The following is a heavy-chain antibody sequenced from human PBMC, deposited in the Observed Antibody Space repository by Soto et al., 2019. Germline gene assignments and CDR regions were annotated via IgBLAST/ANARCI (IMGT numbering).Heavy chain of an antibody. CDR3: ARGNHKWLQLWYFDL. CDR1: GGTFSSYT. D-gene: IGHD5-12*01. J-gene: IGHJ2*01. CDR2: ISPIFGTA. Sequence: QVQLVQSGAEVKKPGSSVTVSCKASGGTFSSYTISWVRQAPGQGLEWMGGISPIFGTANYAQKFQGRVTMTADESTSTAYMELSSLRSEDTAVYYCARGNHKWLQLWYFDLWGRGTLVTVSS. V-gene: IGHV1-69*12.